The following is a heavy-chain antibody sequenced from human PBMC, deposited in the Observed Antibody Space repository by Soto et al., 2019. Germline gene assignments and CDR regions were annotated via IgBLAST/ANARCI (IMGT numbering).Heavy chain of an antibody. CDR1: GFTFSSSW. V-gene: IGHV3-74*01. D-gene: IGHD6-19*01. J-gene: IGHJ5*01. CDR2: INVDGSTT. CDR3: ARAGYSSGWYEWFDS. Sequence: EVHLVESGGGLVQPGGSLRLSCAASGFTFSSSWMHWVRQVPGKGLLWLSRINVDGSTTTYADYLKDRFTISRDNAKNTMYLQMNNLRAEDTAVYYCARAGYSSGWYEWFDSWGQGTLVTVSS.